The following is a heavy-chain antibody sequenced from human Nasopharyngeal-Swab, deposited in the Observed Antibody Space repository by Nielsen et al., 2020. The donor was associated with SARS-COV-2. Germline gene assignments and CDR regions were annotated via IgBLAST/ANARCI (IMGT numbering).Heavy chain of an antibody. J-gene: IGHJ3*02. D-gene: IGHD3-22*01. CDR2: IIPIFGTA. CDR3: AEVYDRGALDI. V-gene: IGHV1-69*01. Sequence: WVGQAPGQGLEWMGGIIPIFGTANYAQKFQGRVTITADESTSTAYMELSSLRSEDTAVYYCAEVYDRGALDIWGQGTMVTVSS.